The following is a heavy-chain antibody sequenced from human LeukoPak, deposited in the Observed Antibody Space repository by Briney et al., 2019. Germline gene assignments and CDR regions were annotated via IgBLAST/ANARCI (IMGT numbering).Heavy chain of an antibody. Sequence: ASVKVSCKASEDTFTRHYIHWVRQAPGQGLEWIGLINPDDDSIDYTQKLRGRITVTRDRSTSTVYMELKSLRPDDTALYYCTREGGSYKHFDDWGQGSLVTVSS. CDR1: EDTFTRHY. D-gene: IGHD3-10*01. CDR2: INPDDDSI. CDR3: TREGGSYKHFDD. V-gene: IGHV1-46*04. J-gene: IGHJ4*02.